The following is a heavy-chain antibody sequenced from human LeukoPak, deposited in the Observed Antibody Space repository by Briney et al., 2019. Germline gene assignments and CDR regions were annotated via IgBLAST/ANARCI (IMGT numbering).Heavy chain of an antibody. D-gene: IGHD3-16*02. CDR2: INVFSAYT. CDR1: AYTFVDKG. V-gene: IGHV1-18*01. J-gene: IGHJ4*02. Sequence: ASVTVSCKASAYTFVDKGISWVRQAPGQGLQWMGWINVFSAYTNYAQMFQGRLTITRDISTSTAYMELTNLSSDDTAVYYCASDRRDTAYWGLGTLVTVSS. CDR3: ASDRRDTAY.